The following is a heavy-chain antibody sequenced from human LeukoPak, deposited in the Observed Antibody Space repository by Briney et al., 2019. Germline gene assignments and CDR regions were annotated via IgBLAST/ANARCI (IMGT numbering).Heavy chain of an antibody. V-gene: IGHV3-20*01. J-gene: IGHJ2*01. D-gene: IGHD3-16*01. CDR2: INWNGYSI. CDR3: ARVDYASGYFDL. CDR1: EFTFDYYG. Sequence: GGSLRLSCAASEFTFDYYGMSWVRQAPGKGLEWVSGINWNGYSIVYADSVKGRFTISRDNGKNFLYLQMNSLKAEDTAFYHCARVDYASGYFDLWGRGTLVTVSS.